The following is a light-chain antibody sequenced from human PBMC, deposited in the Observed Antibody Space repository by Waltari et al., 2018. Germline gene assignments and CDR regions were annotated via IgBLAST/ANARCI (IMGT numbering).Light chain of an antibody. CDR1: NNGIKR. CDR3: HLWETTRDRPWI. CDR2: DRG. J-gene: IGLJ2*01. Sequence: SYVLTQPPPVSVAPGETALITCEETNNGIKRGHWYQQKTGQGPVLVIHDRGHGPSAIANRFSGSNSGNTATLIITGVQAGDEADYYCHLWETTRDRPWIFGGGTKLTVL. V-gene: IGLV3-21*02.